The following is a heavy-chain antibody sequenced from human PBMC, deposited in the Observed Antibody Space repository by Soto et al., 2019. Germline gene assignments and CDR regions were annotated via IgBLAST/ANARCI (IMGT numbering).Heavy chain of an antibody. V-gene: IGHV3-23*01. CDR3: GRVPAAAAGIGIDH. CDR1: GFTFTNDG. D-gene: IGHD6-13*01. J-gene: IGHJ4*02. Sequence: PGGSLRLSCEASGFTFTNDGMSWVRQAPGKGLEWVSGISGSDGSTYFADSVKGRFTISRDNAKNTLYLQMNSLRAEDTAVYYCGRVPAAAAGIGIDHWGQGILVTVSS. CDR2: ISGSDGST.